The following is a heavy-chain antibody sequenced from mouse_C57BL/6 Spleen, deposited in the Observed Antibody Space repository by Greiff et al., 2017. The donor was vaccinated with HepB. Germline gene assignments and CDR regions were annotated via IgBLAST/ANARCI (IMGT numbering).Heavy chain of an antibody. D-gene: IGHD2-10*01. CDR2: IRNKANNHAT. CDR1: GFTFSDAW. J-gene: IGHJ3*01. CDR3: TMGKPYYGNYDTWFAY. Sequence: DVMLVESGGGLVQPGGSMKLSCAASGFTFSDAWMDWVRQSPEKGLEWVAEIRNKANNHATYYAESVKGRFTISRDDSKSSVYLQMNSLRAEDTGIYYSTMGKPYYGNYDTWFAYWGQGTLVTVSA. V-gene: IGHV6-6*01.